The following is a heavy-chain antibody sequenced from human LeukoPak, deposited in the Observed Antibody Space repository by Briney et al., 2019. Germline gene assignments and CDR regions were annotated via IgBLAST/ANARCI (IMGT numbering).Heavy chain of an antibody. CDR1: GFTFDDYA. CDR2: ISWNSGSI. J-gene: IGHJ4*02. D-gene: IGHD6-25*01. Sequence: SLRLSCAASGFTFDDYAMHWVRQAPGKGLEWVSGISWNSGSIGYADSVKGRFTISRDNAKNSLYLQMNSLRAEDMALYYCAKDIGPWPFDSGDYFGYWGQGTLVTVSS. V-gene: IGHV3-9*03. CDR3: AKDIGPWPFDSGDYFGY.